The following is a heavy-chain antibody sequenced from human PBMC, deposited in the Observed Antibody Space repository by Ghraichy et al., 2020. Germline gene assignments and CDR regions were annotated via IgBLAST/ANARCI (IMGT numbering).Heavy chain of an antibody. J-gene: IGHJ6*03. CDR2: ISGSGGST. Sequence: GGSLRLSCAASGFTFSSYAMSWVRQAPGKGLEWVSAISGSGGSTYYADSVKGRFTISRDNSKNTLYLQMNSLRAEDTAVYYCAKGSSSSLDYYYYYMDVWGKGTTVTVSS. D-gene: IGHD6-6*01. CDR1: GFTFSSYA. V-gene: IGHV3-23*01. CDR3: AKGSSSSLDYYYYYMDV.